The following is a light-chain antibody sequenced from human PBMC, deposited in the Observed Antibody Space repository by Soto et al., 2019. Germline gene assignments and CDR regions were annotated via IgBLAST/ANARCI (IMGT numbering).Light chain of an antibody. Sequence: QSVLTQPASVSGSPGQSITISCTGTSSDVGAYNFVSWYQQYPGKAPKVMIYEVNNRPSGVSKRFSGSKSGNTASLTISGLQAEDEADYYCSSFTRSSTYVFGSGTKVTVL. CDR1: SSDVGAYNF. V-gene: IGLV2-14*01. J-gene: IGLJ1*01. CDR2: EVN. CDR3: SSFTRSSTYV.